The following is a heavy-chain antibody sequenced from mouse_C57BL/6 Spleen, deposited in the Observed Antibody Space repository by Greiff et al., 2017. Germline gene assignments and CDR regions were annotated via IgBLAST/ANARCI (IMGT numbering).Heavy chain of an antibody. Sequence: EVKLMESGGGLVKPGGSLKLSCAASGFTFSSYAMSWVRQTPAKRLEWVATISDGGSYTYYPDNVKGRFTNSRYNAKNNLYLQMSHLKSEDTAMYYCARRNYYGSSYEGDYYAMDYWGQGTSVTVSS. CDR3: ARRNYYGSSYEGDYYAMDY. D-gene: IGHD1-1*01. V-gene: IGHV5-4*03. CDR2: ISDGGSYT. J-gene: IGHJ4*01. CDR1: GFTFSSYA.